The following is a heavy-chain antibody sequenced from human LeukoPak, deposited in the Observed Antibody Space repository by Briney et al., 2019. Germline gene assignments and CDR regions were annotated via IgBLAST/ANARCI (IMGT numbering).Heavy chain of an antibody. J-gene: IGHJ4*02. CDR2: INPNSGGT. Sequence: ASVKVSCKASGYTFTGYYMHWVRHAPGQGLEWMGWINPNSGGTNYAQKFQGRVTMTRDTSISTAYMELSRLRSDDTAVYYCARAITMPAVAPGYWGQGTLVTVSS. CDR3: ARAITMPAVAPGY. CDR1: GYTFTGYY. V-gene: IGHV1-2*02. D-gene: IGHD3-22*01.